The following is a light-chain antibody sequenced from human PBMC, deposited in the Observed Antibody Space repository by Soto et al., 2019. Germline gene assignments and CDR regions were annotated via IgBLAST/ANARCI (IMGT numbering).Light chain of an antibody. CDR2: DAS. CDR1: QSVSSSY. V-gene: IGKV3D-20*01. Sequence: EIVLTQSPGTLSLSPGERATLSCGTSQSVSSSYVAWYQHKPGRAPRLLIYDASSRATGIPDRCSGSGSGTDFTLTISMLEPEDFAVYYWQLYDSSRLTFGEGTKVEIK. CDR3: QLYDSSRLT. J-gene: IGKJ4*01.